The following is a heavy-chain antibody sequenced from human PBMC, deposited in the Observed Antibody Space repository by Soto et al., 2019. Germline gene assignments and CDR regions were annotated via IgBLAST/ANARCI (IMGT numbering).Heavy chain of an antibody. Sequence: QVQLVQSGGEVKKPGASVKVSCKATGYTFTRFGISWVRQAPGKGLVWMGWISAYNFNTNYAQKLQGRVTMTTDTSTSTSYMELRSLRSAYTAVYYCARNRSMYYGMDVWGQGPTVTVSS. J-gene: IGHJ6*02. CDR2: ISAYNFNT. V-gene: IGHV1-18*01. CDR1: GYTFTRFG. D-gene: IGHD2-8*01. CDR3: ARNRSMYYGMDV.